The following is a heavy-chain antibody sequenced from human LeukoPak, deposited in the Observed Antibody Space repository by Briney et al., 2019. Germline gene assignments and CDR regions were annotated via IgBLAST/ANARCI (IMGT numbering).Heavy chain of an antibody. CDR2: INPSGGST. J-gene: IGHJ5*02. CDR3: ARGPLPAAMGEVDWFDP. D-gene: IGHD2-2*01. Sequence: ASVKVSCKASGYTFTSYYMHWVRQAPGQGLEWMGIINPSGGSTSYAQKFQGRVTMTRNTSISTAYMELSSLRSEDTAVYYCARGPLPAAMGEVDWFDPWGQGTLVTVSS. V-gene: IGHV1-46*01. CDR1: GYTFTSYY.